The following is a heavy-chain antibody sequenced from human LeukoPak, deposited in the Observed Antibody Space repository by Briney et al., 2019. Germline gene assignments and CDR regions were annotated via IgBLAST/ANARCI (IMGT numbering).Heavy chain of an antibody. J-gene: IGHJ3*02. CDR2: INSDGSST. CDR3: ARDLIAYYYDSSGQRGAFDI. D-gene: IGHD3-22*01. Sequence: GGSLRLSCAASGFTVRNNYMNWVRQAPGKGLEWVSRINSDGSSTRYADSVKGRFTISRDNAKNTLYLQMNSLRAEDTAVYYCARDLIAYYYDSSGQRGAFDIWGQGTMVTVSS. V-gene: IGHV3-74*01. CDR1: GFTVRNNY.